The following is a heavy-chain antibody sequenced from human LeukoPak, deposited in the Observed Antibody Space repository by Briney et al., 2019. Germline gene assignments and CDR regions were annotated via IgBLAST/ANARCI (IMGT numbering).Heavy chain of an antibody. CDR2: ISGSGDNT. D-gene: IGHD6-6*01. CDR1: GFTFDDYA. V-gene: IGHV3-23*01. J-gene: IGHJ6*03. CDR3: ARDRIAARLDLYYMDV. Sequence: GGSLRLSCAASGFTFDDYAMHWVRQAPGKGLEWVSSISGSGDNTYYAESVKGRFTISRDNSKNTLFLQMNSLRAEDTAVFYCARDRIAARLDLYYMDVWGKGTTVTVSS.